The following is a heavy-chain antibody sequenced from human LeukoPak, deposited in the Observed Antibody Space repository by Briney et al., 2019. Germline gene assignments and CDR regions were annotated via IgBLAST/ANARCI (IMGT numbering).Heavy chain of an antibody. J-gene: IGHJ4*02. CDR2: IYHSGST. CDR3: ARQCYDILTGYYYESYFDY. D-gene: IGHD3-9*01. CDR1: GYSISSGYY. Sequence: PSETLSLTCAVSGYSISSGYYWGWIRQPPGKGLEWIGSIYHSGSTYYNPSLKSRVTISVDTSKNQFSLKLSSVTAADTAVYYCARQCYDILTGYYYESYFDYWGQGTLVTVSS. V-gene: IGHV4-38-2*01.